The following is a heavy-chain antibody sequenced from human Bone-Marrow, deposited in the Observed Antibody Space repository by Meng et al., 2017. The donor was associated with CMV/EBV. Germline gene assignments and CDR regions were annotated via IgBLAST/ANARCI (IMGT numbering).Heavy chain of an antibody. CDR2: IIPILGIA. CDR1: GGTFGSYA. J-gene: IGHJ2*01. V-gene: IGHV1-69*10. CDR3: ARGTVLDIAARGNWYFDL. Sequence: SVKVSCKASGGTFGSYAISWVRQAPGQGLEWMGGIIPILGIANYAQKFQGRVTITADKSTSTAYMELSSLRSEDTAVYYCARGTVLDIAARGNWYFDLWGRGTLVTVSS. D-gene: IGHD6-6*01.